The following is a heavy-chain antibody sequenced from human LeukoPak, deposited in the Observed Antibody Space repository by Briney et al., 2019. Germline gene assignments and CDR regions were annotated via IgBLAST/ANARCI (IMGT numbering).Heavy chain of an antibody. CDR3: ASHRLSPWSGEGLTFFDF. CDR2: RTHSGNT. D-gene: IGHD3-10*01. Sequence: SETLSLTCTVSGDSINSNNYYWGWIRQPPGRGLEWIGSRTHSGNTYYNPSLKGRVTMSVDTSKNQFSLKLTFVTAADTAVYYCASHRLSPWSGEGLTFFDFWGQGTQVTVSS. J-gene: IGHJ4*02. V-gene: IGHV4-39*01. CDR1: GDSINSNNYY.